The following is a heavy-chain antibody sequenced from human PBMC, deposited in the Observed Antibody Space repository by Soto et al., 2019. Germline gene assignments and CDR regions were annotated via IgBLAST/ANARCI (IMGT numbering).Heavy chain of an antibody. CDR2: ISGSGGST. CDR3: AKRVIAAAGTGGDFDF. D-gene: IGHD6-13*01. J-gene: IGHJ4*02. Sequence: EVQLLESGGGLVQPGGSLRLSCAASGFTFNSYAMTWVRQAPGKGLQWVSVISGSGGSTYYADSVKGRFTISRDNSKNTLYLQMNSLRAEDTAIYYCAKRVIAAAGTGGDFDFWGQGTLVTVSS. V-gene: IGHV3-23*01. CDR1: GFTFNSYA.